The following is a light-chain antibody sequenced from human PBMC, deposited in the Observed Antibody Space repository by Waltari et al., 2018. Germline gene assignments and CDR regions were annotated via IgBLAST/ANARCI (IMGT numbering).Light chain of an antibody. Sequence: VLTQSPGTLSLSPGDRATLPCRASQRVANSYLAWYQQRPGQAPRLLIYAASSRATGIPDRFSGSVSGTDFTLTISRLEPEDSAVYYCHQYGNSARTFGQGTKVEIK. CDR3: HQYGNSART. CDR1: QRVANSY. CDR2: AAS. V-gene: IGKV3-20*01. J-gene: IGKJ1*01.